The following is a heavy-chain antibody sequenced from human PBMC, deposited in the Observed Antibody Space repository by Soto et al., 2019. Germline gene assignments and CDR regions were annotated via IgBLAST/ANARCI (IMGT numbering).Heavy chain of an antibody. Sequence: EASVKVSFKASGGTFSSYTISWVRQAPGQGLEWMGRIIPILGIANYAQKFQGRVTITADKSTSTAYMELSSLRSEDTAVYYCASVYYDSSGYYPYFDYWGQGTLVTVSS. CDR3: ASVYYDSSGYYPYFDY. V-gene: IGHV1-69*02. D-gene: IGHD3-22*01. CDR1: GGTFSSYT. CDR2: IIPILGIA. J-gene: IGHJ4*02.